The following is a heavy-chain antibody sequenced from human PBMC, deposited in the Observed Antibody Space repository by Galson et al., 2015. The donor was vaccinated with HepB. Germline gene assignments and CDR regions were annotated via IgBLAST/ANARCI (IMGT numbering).Heavy chain of an antibody. V-gene: IGHV4-39*01. J-gene: IGHJ3*02. CDR2: IYYSGST. Sequence: SETLSLTCTVSGGSISSSSYYWGWIRQPPGKGLEWIGSIYYSGSTYYNPSLKSRVTISVDTSKNQFSLKLSSVTAADTAVYYCARHLSVEDTIDDYGDYSPGQHYPTSGAFDIWGQGTMVTVSS. CDR3: ARHLSVEDTIDDYGDYSPGQHYPTSGAFDI. D-gene: IGHD4-17*01. CDR1: GGSISSSSYY.